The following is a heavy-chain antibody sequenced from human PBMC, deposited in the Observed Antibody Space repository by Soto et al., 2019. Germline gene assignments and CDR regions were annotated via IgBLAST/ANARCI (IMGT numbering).Heavy chain of an antibody. Sequence: SVRVSCAACGFTFSNAWMSWVRQAPGKGLEWVGRIKSKTNGGTTDYSAPVKGRFTISRDDSKNTLFLQMNSLKTEDTAVYYCTTDDPINKNWGQGTLVTVSS. V-gene: IGHV3-15*01. J-gene: IGHJ4*02. CDR1: GFTFSNAW. CDR2: IKSKTNGGTT. CDR3: TTDDPINKN.